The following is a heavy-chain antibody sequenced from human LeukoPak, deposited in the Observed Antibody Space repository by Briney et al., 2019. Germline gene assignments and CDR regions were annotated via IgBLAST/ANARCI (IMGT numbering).Heavy chain of an antibody. CDR1: GGSISSGGYY. V-gene: IGHV4-31*03. Sequence: SETLSLTCTVSGGSISSGGYYWSWIRQHPGKGLEWIGYIYYSGSTYYNPSLKSRVTISVDTSKNQFSLKLSSVTAADTAVYYCARLGPGSGTRRGYFQHWGQGTLVTVSS. CDR2: IYYSGST. CDR3: ARLGPGSGTRRGYFQH. D-gene: IGHD3-10*01. J-gene: IGHJ1*01.